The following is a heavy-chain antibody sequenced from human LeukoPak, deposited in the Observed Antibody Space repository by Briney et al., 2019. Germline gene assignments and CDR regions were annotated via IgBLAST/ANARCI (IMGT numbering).Heavy chain of an antibody. V-gene: IGHV4-34*01. CDR1: VDSFSGYY. CDR3: ARSEFSSSWSYYYGMDV. CDR2: INHSGNT. Sequence: ETLSLTCAVYVDSFSGYYWSWIRQPPGKGLEWIGEINHSGNTNYNPSLKSRVTISVDTSKNQFSLKLSSVTAADTAVYYCARSEFSSSWSYYYGMDVWGQGTTVTVSS. D-gene: IGHD6-13*01. J-gene: IGHJ6*02.